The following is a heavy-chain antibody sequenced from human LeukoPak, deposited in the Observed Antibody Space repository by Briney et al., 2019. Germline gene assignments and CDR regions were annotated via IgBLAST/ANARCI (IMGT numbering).Heavy chain of an antibody. D-gene: IGHD3-3*01. CDR2: MNPNRGNT. J-gene: IGHJ4*02. Sequence: ASVKVSCTASGYTFTSYDINWVRQAPGQGLEWMGWMNPNRGNTGYAQKFQGRVTMTRNTSISTAYMELSSLRSEDTAVYYCARGAYDFWSGYYPHFDYWGQGTLVTVSS. CDR3: ARGAYDFWSGYYPHFDY. CDR1: GYTFTSYD. V-gene: IGHV1-8*01.